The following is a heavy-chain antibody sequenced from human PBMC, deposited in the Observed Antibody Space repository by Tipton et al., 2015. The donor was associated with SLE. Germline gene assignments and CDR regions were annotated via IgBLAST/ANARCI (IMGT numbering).Heavy chain of an antibody. Sequence: LRLSCTVSGGSLSGDYWGWIRQPPGKGLEWIGYISYSGSTNYNPSPKSRVTISVDTSKNQFSLKLSAVTAADTAVYYCARGVLYFDYWGQGTLVTVSA. V-gene: IGHV4-59*01. CDR1: GGSLSGDY. CDR2: ISYSGST. CDR3: ARGVLYFDY. J-gene: IGHJ4*02. D-gene: IGHD4/OR15-4a*01.